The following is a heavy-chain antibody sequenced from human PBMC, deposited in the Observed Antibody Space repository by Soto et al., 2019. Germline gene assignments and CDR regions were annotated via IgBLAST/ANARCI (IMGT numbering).Heavy chain of an antibody. CDR2: ISGSGGST. V-gene: IGHV3-23*01. J-gene: IGHJ2*01. D-gene: IGHD6-19*01. CDR3: ARRQIGASSGWYFDL. CDR1: GFTFSSYA. Sequence: GGSLRLSCAASGFTFSSYAMSWVRQAPGKGLEWVSAISGSGGSTYYADSVKGRFTISRDNSKNTLYLQMNSLRAEDTAVYYCARRQIGASSGWYFDLWGRGTLVTVSS.